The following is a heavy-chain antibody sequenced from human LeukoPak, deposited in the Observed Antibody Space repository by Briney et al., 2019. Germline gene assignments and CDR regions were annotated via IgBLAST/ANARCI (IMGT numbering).Heavy chain of an antibody. D-gene: IGHD4-17*01. CDR2: ISSSSSYV. Sequence: GGSLRLSCAASGFTFSSYTMNWVRQAPGKGLEWVSSISSSSSYVYYVDSLKGRFTISRDNAKNSLYLQMNSLRAENTAVYYCARDQRYGDYQDYWGQGTLVTVSS. J-gene: IGHJ4*02. V-gene: IGHV3-21*01. CDR1: GFTFSSYT. CDR3: ARDQRYGDYQDY.